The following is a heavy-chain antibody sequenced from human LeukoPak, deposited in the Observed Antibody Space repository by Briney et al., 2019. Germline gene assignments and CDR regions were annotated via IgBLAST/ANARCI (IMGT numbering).Heavy chain of an antibody. V-gene: IGHV4-39*01. CDR2: IYYSGST. CDR3: ARQEGLAPDPGYCSSTSCRRYYFDY. Sequence: SETLSLTCTVSGGSISSSIYYWGWIRQPPGKGLEWIGSIYYSGSTYYNPSLKSRVTISVDTSKNQFSLKLSSVTAADTAVYYCARQEGLAPDPGYCSSTSCRRYYFDYWGQGTLVTVSS. D-gene: IGHD2-2*01. J-gene: IGHJ4*02. CDR1: GGSISSSIYY.